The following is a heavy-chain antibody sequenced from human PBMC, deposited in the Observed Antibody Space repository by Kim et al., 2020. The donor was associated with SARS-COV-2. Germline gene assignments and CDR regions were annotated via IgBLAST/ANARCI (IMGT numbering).Heavy chain of an antibody. V-gene: IGHV4-4*02. CDR2: IYHSGST. J-gene: IGHJ3*02. D-gene: IGHD3-10*01. CDR3: ARDHVRGLLWFGESNDAFDI. Sequence: SETLSLTCAVSGGSISSSNWWSWVRQPPGKGLEWIGEIYHSGSTNYNPSLKSRVTISVDKSKNQFSLKLSSVTAADTAVYYCARDHVRGLLWFGESNDAFDIWGQGTMVTVSS. CDR1: GGSISSSNW.